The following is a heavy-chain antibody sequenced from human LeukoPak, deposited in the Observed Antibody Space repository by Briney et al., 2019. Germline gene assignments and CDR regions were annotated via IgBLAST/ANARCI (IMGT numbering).Heavy chain of an antibody. CDR1: GFTFSSYW. D-gene: IGHD3-3*01. Sequence: PGGSLRLSCAASGFTFSSYWMHWVRHAPGKGLVWVSRINSDGSSTSYADSVKGRFTISRDNAKNTLYLQMDSLRAEDTAVYYCARGDFYYYYGMDVWGQGTTVTVSS. V-gene: IGHV3-74*01. CDR2: INSDGSST. CDR3: ARGDFYYYYGMDV. J-gene: IGHJ6*02.